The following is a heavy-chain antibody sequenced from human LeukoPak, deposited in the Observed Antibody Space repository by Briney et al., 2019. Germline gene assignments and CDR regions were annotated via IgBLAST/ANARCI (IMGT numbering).Heavy chain of an antibody. J-gene: IGHJ4*02. D-gene: IGHD6-13*01. V-gene: IGHV3-21*01. Sequence: GGSLRLSCAASGFTFSSYSMNWVRQAPGKGLEWVSSISSSSSYIYYADSVKGRCTISRDNTKNSLYLQMNSLRAEDTAVYYCARIIAAAGRYYFDYWGQGTLVTVSS. CDR2: ISSSSSYI. CDR3: ARIIAAAGRYYFDY. CDR1: GFTFSSYS.